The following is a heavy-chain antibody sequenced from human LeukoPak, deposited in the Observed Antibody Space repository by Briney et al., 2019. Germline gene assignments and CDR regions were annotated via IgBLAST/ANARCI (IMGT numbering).Heavy chain of an antibody. D-gene: IGHD2-15*01. CDR3: ARGYCSGGSCIAFDP. V-gene: IGHV5-51*01. Sequence: GESLKISFKGSGSRFTSYWIGWVRPMPGKGLEWMGIIYPGDSDTRYSPSFQGQVTISADKSISTAYLQWSSLKASDTAMYYCARGYCSGGSCIAFDPWGQGTLVTVPS. J-gene: IGHJ5*02. CDR1: GSRFTSYW. CDR2: IYPGDSDT.